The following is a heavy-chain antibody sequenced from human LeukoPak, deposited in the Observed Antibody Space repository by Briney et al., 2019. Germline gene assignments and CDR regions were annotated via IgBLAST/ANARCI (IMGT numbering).Heavy chain of an antibody. CDR3: ARGFADFVWGSYPSSY. CDR2: IAGSSTYI. Sequence: GGSLRLSCAASGFTFSSYSMNWVRQAPGKGLEWVSSIAGSSTYIHYADSVKGRFTISRDNAKNSLYLQMNSLRAEDTAVYYCARGFADFVWGSYPSSYWGQGILVTVSS. D-gene: IGHD3-16*02. J-gene: IGHJ4*02. CDR1: GFTFSSYS. V-gene: IGHV3-21*01.